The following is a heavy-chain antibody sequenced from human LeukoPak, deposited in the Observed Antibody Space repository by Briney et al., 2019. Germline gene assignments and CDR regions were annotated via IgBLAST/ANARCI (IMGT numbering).Heavy chain of an antibody. Sequence: SQTLSLTCAISGDTVSSNHASWNWIRQSPSRVLEWLGRTYYRSKWYNDYSVSVKSRITINPDTSEIQFSLLPISVTPEDTAMYCCARAVVANSYDYYGGDVWGEGTTVTVSS. D-gene: IGHD2-15*01. V-gene: IGHV6-1*01. CDR1: GDTVSSNHAS. CDR2: TYYRSKWYN. CDR3: ARAVVANSYDYYGGDV. J-gene: IGHJ6*04.